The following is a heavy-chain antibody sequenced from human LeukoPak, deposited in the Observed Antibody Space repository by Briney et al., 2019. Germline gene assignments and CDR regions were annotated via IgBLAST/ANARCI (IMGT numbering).Heavy chain of an antibody. Sequence: SVKVSCKAPGGTFSSYAISWVRQAPGQGLEWMGGIIPIFGTANYAQKFQGRVTITTDESTSTAYMELSSLRSEDTAVYYCARDNSRFQYYYDSSGYYYSFDIWGQGTMVTVSS. J-gene: IGHJ3*02. CDR2: IIPIFGTA. CDR1: GGTFSSYA. D-gene: IGHD3-22*01. V-gene: IGHV1-69*05. CDR3: ARDNSRFQYYYDSSGYYYSFDI.